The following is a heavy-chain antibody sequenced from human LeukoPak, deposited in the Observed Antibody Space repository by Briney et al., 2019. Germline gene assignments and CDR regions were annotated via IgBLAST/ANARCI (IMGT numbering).Heavy chain of an antibody. Sequence: SETLSLTCTVSGGSIRSYYWSWIRQPPGKGLEWIGYIYYSGSTNYNPSLKSRVTISVDTSKNKFSLKLSSVTAADTAVYYCARGVYLERLAVAGTEYFDYWGQETLVTVSA. V-gene: IGHV4-59*01. J-gene: IGHJ4*02. CDR2: IYYSGST. CDR1: GGSIRSYY. D-gene: IGHD6-19*01. CDR3: ARGVYLERLAVAGTEYFDY.